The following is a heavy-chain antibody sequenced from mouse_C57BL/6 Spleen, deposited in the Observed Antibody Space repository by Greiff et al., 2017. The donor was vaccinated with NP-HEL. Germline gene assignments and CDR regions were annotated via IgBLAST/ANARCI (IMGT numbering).Heavy chain of an antibody. J-gene: IGHJ4*01. Sequence: QVQLKQPGAELVKPGASVKLSCKASGYTFTSYWMHWVKQRPGRGLEWIGRIDPNSGGTKYNEKFKSKATLTVDKPSSTAYMQRSSRTSEDSAVYYCARSGDYAMDYWGQGTSVTVSS. V-gene: IGHV1-72*01. CDR2: IDPNSGGT. CDR3: ARSGDYAMDY. CDR1: GYTFTSYW.